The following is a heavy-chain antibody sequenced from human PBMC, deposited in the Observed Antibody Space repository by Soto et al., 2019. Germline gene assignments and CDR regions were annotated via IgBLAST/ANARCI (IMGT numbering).Heavy chain of an antibody. D-gene: IGHD2-21*02. J-gene: IGHJ6*02. CDR3: ARANLWGGGGDCPPVSCYYYGMDV. CDR1: GGTFSSYA. CDR2: IIPIFGTA. V-gene: IGHV1-69*13. Sequence: SVKVSCKASGGTFSSYAISWVRQAPGQGLEWMGGIIPIFGTANYAQKFQGRVTITADESTSTAYMELSSLRSEDTAVYYCARANLWGGGGDCPPVSCYYYGMDVWGQGTTVTVSS.